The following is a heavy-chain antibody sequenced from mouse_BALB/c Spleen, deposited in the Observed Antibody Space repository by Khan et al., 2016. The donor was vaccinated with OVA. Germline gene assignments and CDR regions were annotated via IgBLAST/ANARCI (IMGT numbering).Heavy chain of an antibody. Sequence: EVQLVESGPGLVKPSQSLSLICTVTGYSITSDYAWNWIRQFPGNKLEWMGFISYSGNTKYNPSLKSRISITRDTSKNQFFLQLYSVTTEDTATYYCARVYGGDFDYWGHGTTLTVSS. V-gene: IGHV3-2*02. CDR2: ISYSGNT. CDR1: GYSITSDYA. CDR3: ARVYGGDFDY. J-gene: IGHJ2*01. D-gene: IGHD1-1*01.